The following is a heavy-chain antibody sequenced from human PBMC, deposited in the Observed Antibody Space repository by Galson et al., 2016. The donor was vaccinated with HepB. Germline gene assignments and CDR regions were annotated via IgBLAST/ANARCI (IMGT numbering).Heavy chain of an antibody. D-gene: IGHD6-6*01. V-gene: IGHV3-13*04. CDR1: GFTFRSYD. Sequence: SLRLSCAVSGFTFRSYDMHWVRPVTGKGLEWVAAIGSAGDTYYRGSVKGRFAISRENAKKSLFLQMNSLRAGDTAVYYCARGDSSYSGMDVWGQGTAVTVSS. CDR3: ARGDSSYSGMDV. J-gene: IGHJ6*02. CDR2: IGSAGDT.